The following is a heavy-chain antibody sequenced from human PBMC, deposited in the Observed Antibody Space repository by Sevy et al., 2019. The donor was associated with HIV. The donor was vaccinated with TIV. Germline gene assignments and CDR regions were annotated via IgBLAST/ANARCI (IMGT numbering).Heavy chain of an antibody. Sequence: GGSLRLSCAASGFTFSTYAMGWVRQAPGKGLEWVSGISNSGNDIYYAGSVEGWFTISRDNSKSTLFLETNNLRAEDTAVYYCAKDGAPYCTGGICFPYWYFDLWGRGALVTVSS. D-gene: IGHD2-8*02. J-gene: IGHJ2*01. CDR3: AKDGAPYCTGGICFPYWYFDL. CDR1: GFTFSTYA. CDR2: ISNSGNDI. V-gene: IGHV3-23*01.